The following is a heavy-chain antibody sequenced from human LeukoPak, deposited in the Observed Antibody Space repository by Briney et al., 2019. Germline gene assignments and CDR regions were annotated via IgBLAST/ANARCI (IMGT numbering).Heavy chain of an antibody. J-gene: IGHJ4*02. CDR3: ARASQQLVLGYFDY. D-gene: IGHD6-13*01. Sequence: GASVKVSCKASGGTFSSYAISWVRQAPGQGLEWMGGIIPIFGTANYAQKFQGRVTITADESTSTAYMELSSLRSADTAVYYCARASQQLVLGYFDYWGQGTLVTVSS. V-gene: IGHV1-69*13. CDR1: GGTFSSYA. CDR2: IIPIFGTA.